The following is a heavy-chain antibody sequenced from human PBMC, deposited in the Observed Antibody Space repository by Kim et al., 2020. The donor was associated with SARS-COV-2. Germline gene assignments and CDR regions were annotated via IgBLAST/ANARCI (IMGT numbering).Heavy chain of an antibody. V-gene: IGHV4-39*01. CDR2: IYYSGST. J-gene: IGHJ6*02. D-gene: IGHD3-3*01. Sequence: SETLSLTCTVSGGSISGSNYYWGWIRQPPGKGLEWIGSIYYSGSTHYNPSLQSRVTISVDTSQNQFSLKLSSVTAADRAVYYCTRRRSGYGMDVWGQGTTVTVSS. CDR3: TRRRSGYGMDV. CDR1: GGSISGSNYY.